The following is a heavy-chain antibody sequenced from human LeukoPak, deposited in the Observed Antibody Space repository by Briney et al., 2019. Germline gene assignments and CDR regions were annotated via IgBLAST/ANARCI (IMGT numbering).Heavy chain of an antibody. D-gene: IGHD3-3*02. CDR3: ARVSVGRYYFDN. J-gene: IGHJ4*02. V-gene: IGHV3-74*01. CDR2: INPDGSTT. Sequence: PGGSLRLSCAASGFTFSSYWMHWVRQAPGMGLVWVSRINPDGSTTSYADSVKGRFTISRDSAKNTLYLQMNSLRAEDTAVYYCARVSVGRYYFDNWGQGTPVTVS. CDR1: GFTFSSYW.